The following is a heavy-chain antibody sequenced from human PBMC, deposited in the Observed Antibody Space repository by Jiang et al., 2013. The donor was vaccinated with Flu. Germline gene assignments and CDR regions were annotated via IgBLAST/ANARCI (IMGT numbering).Heavy chain of an antibody. Sequence: GPGLVKPSETLSLTCAVSGYSISSGYYWGWIRQPPGKGLEWIGSIYHSGSTYYNPSLKSRVTISVDTSKNQFSLKLSSVTAADTAVYYCARDQFVGATNAFDIWGQGTMVTVSS. J-gene: IGHJ3*02. CDR3: ARDQFVGATNAFDI. V-gene: IGHV4-38-2*02. D-gene: IGHD1-26*01. CDR2: IYHSGST. CDR1: GYSISSGYY.